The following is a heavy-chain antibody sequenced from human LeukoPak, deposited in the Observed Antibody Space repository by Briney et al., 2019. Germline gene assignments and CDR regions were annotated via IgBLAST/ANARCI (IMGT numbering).Heavy chain of an antibody. CDR2: ISSSSSYI. CDR1: GFTFSSYS. V-gene: IGHV3-21*01. CDR3: ARVVPMVRGVTPIDY. D-gene: IGHD3-10*01. J-gene: IGHJ4*02. Sequence: GGSLRLSCAASGFTFSSYSMNWVRQAPGKGLEWVSSISSSSSYIYYADSVKGRFTISRDNAKNSLYLQMNSLRAEDTAVYYCARVVPMVRGVTPIDYWGQGTLVTVSS.